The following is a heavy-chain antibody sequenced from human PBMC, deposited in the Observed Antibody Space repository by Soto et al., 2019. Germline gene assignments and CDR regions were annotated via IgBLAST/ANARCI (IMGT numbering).Heavy chain of an antibody. Sequence: QEQLVQSGAEVKKPGSSVKVSCKDSGGLFSSYAISWVRQAPGQGLEWMGGIIPVFGTTYYAQNFRDRVTITADESTNTAYMELNSLKSEDTAMYYCARGGSGYVWFNEYWGQGTLVTVSS. CDR2: IIPVFGTT. CDR1: GGLFSSYA. V-gene: IGHV1-69*01. CDR3: ARGGSGYVWFNEY. D-gene: IGHD3-22*01. J-gene: IGHJ4*02.